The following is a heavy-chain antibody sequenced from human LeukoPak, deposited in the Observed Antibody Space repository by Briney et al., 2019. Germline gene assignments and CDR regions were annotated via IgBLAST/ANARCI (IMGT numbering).Heavy chain of an antibody. Sequence: GRSLRLSFAASGFTFSSYAMHWVRQAPGKGLEWVAVISYDGSNKYYADSVKGRFTISRDNSKNTLYLQMNSLRAEDTAVYYCAKDFLAYYDSSGVDYWGQGTLVTVSS. D-gene: IGHD3-22*01. J-gene: IGHJ4*02. CDR1: GFTFSSYA. V-gene: IGHV3-30*04. CDR2: ISYDGSNK. CDR3: AKDFLAYYDSSGVDY.